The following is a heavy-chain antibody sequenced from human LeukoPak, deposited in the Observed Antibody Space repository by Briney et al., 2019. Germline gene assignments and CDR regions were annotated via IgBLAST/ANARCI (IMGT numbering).Heavy chain of an antibody. V-gene: IGHV3-7*05. CDR1: GFTVSSNY. CDR3: AASSGWARYFDY. Sequence: PGGSLRLSCAASGFTVSSNYMSWVRQAPGKGLEWVANIKQDGSEKYYVDSVKGRFTISRDNAKNSLYLQMNSLRAEDTAVYYCAASSGWARYFDYWGQGTLVTVSS. CDR2: IKQDGSEK. D-gene: IGHD6-19*01. J-gene: IGHJ4*02.